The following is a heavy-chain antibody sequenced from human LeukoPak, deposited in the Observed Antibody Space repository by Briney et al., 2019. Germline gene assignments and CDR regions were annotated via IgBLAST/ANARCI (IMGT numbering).Heavy chain of an antibody. V-gene: IGHV4-38-2*02. J-gene: IGHJ4*02. CDR1: SYSISSGYH. D-gene: IGHD1-1*01. Sequence: SETLSLTCTVSSYSISSGYHWGWIRQPPGKGLEWIGNIYRSGITYYNPSLKSRVTMSVDTSKNQFSLKLSSVTAADTAIYYCARVNWVVDYWGQGTLVTVS. CDR2: IYRSGIT. CDR3: ARVNWVVDY.